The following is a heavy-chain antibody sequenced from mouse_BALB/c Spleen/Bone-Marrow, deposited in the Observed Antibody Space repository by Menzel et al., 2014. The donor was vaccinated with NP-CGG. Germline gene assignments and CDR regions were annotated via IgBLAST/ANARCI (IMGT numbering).Heavy chain of an antibody. Sequence: VQLQQSGAELVRPGASVKLSCKASGYTFTSYWMHWVKQRPGQGLEWIGEINPSNGRTIYNEKFKSKATLTVDKSSSTAYMQLSSLTSEDSAVYYCAREGNYYGSIAMDYWGQGTSVTVSS. V-gene: IGHV1S81*02. CDR2: INPSNGRT. D-gene: IGHD1-1*01. CDR1: GYTFTSYW. CDR3: AREGNYYGSIAMDY. J-gene: IGHJ4*01.